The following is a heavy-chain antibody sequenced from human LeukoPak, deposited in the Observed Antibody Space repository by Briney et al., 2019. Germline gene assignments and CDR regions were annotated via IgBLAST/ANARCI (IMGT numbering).Heavy chain of an antibody. CDR3: AKLLRGTVVPFYDY. V-gene: IGHV3-23*01. Sequence: GGSLRLSCAASGITFSTSSMSRVRQAPGKGLEWVSAISGSGGTTYYADSVKGRFTMSRDNSKSTLHLQMNSLRVDDTAVYYCAKLLRGTVVPFYDYWGQGTLVTVSS. J-gene: IGHJ4*02. D-gene: IGHD3-10*01. CDR1: GITFSTSS. CDR2: ISGSGGTT.